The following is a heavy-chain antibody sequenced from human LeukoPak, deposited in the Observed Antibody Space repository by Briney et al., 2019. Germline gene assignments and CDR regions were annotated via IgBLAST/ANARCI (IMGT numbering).Heavy chain of an antibody. CDR2: INPSGGST. V-gene: IGHV1-46*01. J-gene: IGHJ5*02. CDR1: GYTFTSYY. Sequence: ASVKVSCKASGYTFTSYYMHWVGQAPGQGLEWMGIINPSGGSTSYAQKFQGRVTMTRDMSTSTDYMELSSLRSEDTAVYYCVGLRDYYYDSSGYPSGWFDPWGQGTLVTVSS. D-gene: IGHD3-22*01. CDR3: VGLRDYYYDSSGYPSGWFDP.